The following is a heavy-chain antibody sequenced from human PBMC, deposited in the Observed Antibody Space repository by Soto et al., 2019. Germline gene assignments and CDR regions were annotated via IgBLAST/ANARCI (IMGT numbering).Heavy chain of an antibody. Sequence: KPTSKAPGYAFTCYALHSMRQAPGQRLEWMGWLNAGNGNTKYSHNFRRRVTIIRDTSASTAYMELSSLRFEDTAVDYCARDLGGWPDYWGQGTLVTVSS. J-gene: IGHJ4*02. V-gene: IGHV1-3*01. CDR2: LNAGNGNT. CDR1: GYAFTCYA. CDR3: ARDLGGWPDY. D-gene: IGHD2-15*01.